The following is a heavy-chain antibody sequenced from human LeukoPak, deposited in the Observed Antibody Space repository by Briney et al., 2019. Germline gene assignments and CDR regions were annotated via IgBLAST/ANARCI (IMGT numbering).Heavy chain of an antibody. D-gene: IGHD3-22*01. CDR3: ARGSYYYDSSGYWPPFDY. V-gene: IGHV1-8*01. J-gene: IGHJ4*02. Sequence: ASVTVSCKATGYTFTSYDINWVRQATGKGLEWMGWMNPNSGNTGYAQKFQGRVTMTRNTSISTAYMELSSLRSEDTAVYYCARGSYYYDSSGYWPPFDYWGQGTLVTGSS. CDR2: MNPNSGNT. CDR1: GYTFTSYD.